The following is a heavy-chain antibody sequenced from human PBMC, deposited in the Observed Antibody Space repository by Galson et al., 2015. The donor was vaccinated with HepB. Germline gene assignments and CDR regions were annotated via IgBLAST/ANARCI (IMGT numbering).Heavy chain of an antibody. D-gene: IGHD2-21*02. J-gene: IGHJ6*02. CDR1: GFTFSSYA. V-gene: IGHV3-23*01. Sequence: SLRLSCAASGFTFSSYAMSWVRQAPGKGLEWVSAISGSGGSTYYADSVKGRFTISRDNSKNTLYLQMNSLRAEDTAVYYCANDIVVVTAIGPPMDVWGQGTTVTVSS. CDR2: ISGSGGST. CDR3: ANDIVVVTAIGPPMDV.